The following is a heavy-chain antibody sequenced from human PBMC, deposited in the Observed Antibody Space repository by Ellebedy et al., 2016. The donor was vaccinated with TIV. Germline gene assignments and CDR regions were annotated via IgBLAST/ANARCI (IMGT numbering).Heavy chain of an antibody. J-gene: IGHJ2*01. CDR2: INQDGTVP. CDR3: AGGTGWIFDL. V-gene: IGHV3-7*03. D-gene: IGHD6-19*01. Sequence: PGGSLRLSCVASGFTFSSYAMCWVRQAPGKGLEWLANINQDGTVPDYLDSPKGRFSISRDNAKNLLFLQMHSLRDDDTAMYYCAGGTGWIFDLWGRGTLVTVSS. CDR1: GFTFSSYA.